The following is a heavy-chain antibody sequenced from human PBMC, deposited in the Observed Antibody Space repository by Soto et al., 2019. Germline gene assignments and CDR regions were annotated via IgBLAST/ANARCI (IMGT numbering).Heavy chain of an antibody. CDR2: INPNSGGT. D-gene: IGHD3-10*01. Sequence: QVQLVQSGAEVKKPGASVKVSCKASGYTFTGYYMHWVRQAPGQGLEWMGWINPNSGGTNYAQKFQGWGTMTSDTSISTAYMELSRLRSDDTAVYYWARGGSGSYYNFDYWGQGTLVTVSS. J-gene: IGHJ4*02. V-gene: IGHV1-2*04. CDR1: GYTFTGYY. CDR3: ARGGSGSYYNFDY.